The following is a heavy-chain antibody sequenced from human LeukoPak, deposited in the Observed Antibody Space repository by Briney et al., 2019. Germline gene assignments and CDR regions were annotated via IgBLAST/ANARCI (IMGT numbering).Heavy chain of an antibody. CDR1: GYTFTGYY. Sequence: ASVKVSCKASGYTFTGYYMHWVRQAPGQGLEWMGWINPNSGATVYAQQFQGRVTMTRDTSLTTGNMELSSLRSDDTAVYYCAGPLAVDVCHAFDLWGEGTMVTVSS. V-gene: IGHV1-2*02. CDR2: INPNSGAT. D-gene: IGHD6-19*01. J-gene: IGHJ3*01. CDR3: AGPLAVDVCHAFDL.